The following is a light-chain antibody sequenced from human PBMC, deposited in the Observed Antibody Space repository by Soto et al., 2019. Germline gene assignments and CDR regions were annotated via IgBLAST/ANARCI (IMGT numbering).Light chain of an antibody. V-gene: IGLV2-8*01. CDR1: SSDVGGYNF. Sequence: QSALTQPPSASGSRGQSVTISCTGTSSDVGGYNFVSWYQQHPGKAPKFMIYEVSKRPSGVPDRFSGSKSGNTASLTVSGLQAEDEADYYCSSYAGSNNYVVFGGGTKLTVL. J-gene: IGLJ2*01. CDR2: EVS. CDR3: SSYAGSNNYVV.